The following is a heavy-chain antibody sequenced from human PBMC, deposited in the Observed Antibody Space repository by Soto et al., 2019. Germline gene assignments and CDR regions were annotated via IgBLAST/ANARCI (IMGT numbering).Heavy chain of an antibody. CDR3: ATDRPYCSGGSCYDRPLDY. CDR1: VYTCTGYY. Sequence: ASVKVSCKSSVYTCTGYYMHWVRQAPGQGLEWMGWINPNSGGTNYAQKFQGWVTMTRDTSISTAYMELSRLRSDDTAVYYCATDRPYCSGGSCYDRPLDYWGQGTLVTVSS. V-gene: IGHV1-2*04. J-gene: IGHJ4*02. D-gene: IGHD2-15*01. CDR2: INPNSGGT.